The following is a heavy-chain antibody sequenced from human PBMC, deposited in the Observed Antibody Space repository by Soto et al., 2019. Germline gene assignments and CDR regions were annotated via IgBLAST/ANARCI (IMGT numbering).Heavy chain of an antibody. CDR1: GGSLSTNP. CDR2: TGSGTGPG. V-gene: IGHV1-69*06. J-gene: IGHJ4*02. D-gene: IGHD2-15*01. CDR3: ARRHSGGFFRFFDS. Sequence: SVKVSCKASGGSLSTNPISWVRQAPGQGLEWMGGTGSGTGPGNHAQKFQGRLTVTADKSTSTVYMELTNLSSEDTAVYYCARRHSGGFFRFFDSWGQGTLVTSPQ.